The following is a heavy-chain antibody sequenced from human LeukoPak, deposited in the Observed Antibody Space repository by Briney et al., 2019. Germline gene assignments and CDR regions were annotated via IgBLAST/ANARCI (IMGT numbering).Heavy chain of an antibody. D-gene: IGHD6-6*01. CDR3: AKDTAGQLATRLDP. CDR2: ISWNSGSI. V-gene: IGHV3-9*01. CDR1: GFIFDDYA. Sequence: GGSLRLSCAASGFIFDDYAMHWVRQAPGKGLEWVSGISWNSGSIGYADSVKGRFTISRDNAKNSLYLQMNSLRAEDTALYYCAKDTAGQLATRLDPWGQGTLVTVSS. J-gene: IGHJ5*02.